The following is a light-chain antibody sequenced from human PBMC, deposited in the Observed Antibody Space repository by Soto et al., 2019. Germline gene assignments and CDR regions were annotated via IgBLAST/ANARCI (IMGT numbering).Light chain of an antibody. V-gene: IGLV1-47*01. CDR2: RNN. J-gene: IGLJ2*01. CDR1: SSNIGSNY. CDR3: ATWDGSPSVMG. Sequence: QSVLTQPPSASGTPGQRVTISCSGSSSNIGSNYVYWYQQLPGTAPKLLIYRNNQRPSGVPERFSGSKSATSASLTILGLRSGDEAEYYRATWDGSPSVMGFGGRTKLTVL.